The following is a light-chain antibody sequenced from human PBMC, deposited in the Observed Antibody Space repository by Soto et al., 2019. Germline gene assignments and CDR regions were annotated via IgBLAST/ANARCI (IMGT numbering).Light chain of an antibody. CDR1: SFNVENNF. Sequence: QSVLTQPPSVSAAPGQKVTISCSGSSFNVENNFVSWYQQLPGTAPKLLIYDNNKRPSGIPDRFSGSKSGTSATLGITGLQTGDEADYYCGTWDSGLSAMVFGGGTQLTVL. CDR2: DNN. J-gene: IGLJ2*01. V-gene: IGLV1-51*01. CDR3: GTWDSGLSAMV.